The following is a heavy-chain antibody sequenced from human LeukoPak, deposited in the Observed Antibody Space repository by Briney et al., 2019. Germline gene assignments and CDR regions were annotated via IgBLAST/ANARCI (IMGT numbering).Heavy chain of an antibody. CDR3: ARESRGTGDPRAVDY. CDR1: GFTFSSSG. Sequence: GRSLRLSCAASGFTFSSSGMNWVRQAPGKGLEWVAVIWYDGSNKYYADSVKGRFTISRGNSKNTLYLQMNSLRAEDTAVYYCARESRGTGDPRAVDYWGQGTLVTVSS. J-gene: IGHJ4*02. V-gene: IGHV3-33*01. D-gene: IGHD7-27*01. CDR2: IWYDGSNK.